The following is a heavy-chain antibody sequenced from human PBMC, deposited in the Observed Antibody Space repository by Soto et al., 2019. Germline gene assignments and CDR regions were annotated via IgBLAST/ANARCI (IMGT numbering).Heavy chain of an antibody. J-gene: IGHJ5*02. CDR3: ARQPTGYPNWFDA. CDR2: IFYGHGT. D-gene: IGHD3-9*01. V-gene: IGHV4-39*01. CDR1: GGSVTSSTSS. Sequence: QVQLQESGPGLVNPSETLSLTCTVSGGSVTSSTSSWAWVRQPPGKGLHWIGTIFYGHGTYYNPSLESRVTISLDTSKIQFSLELTSVTAADTAVYYCARQPTGYPNWFDAWGRGILVFVSS.